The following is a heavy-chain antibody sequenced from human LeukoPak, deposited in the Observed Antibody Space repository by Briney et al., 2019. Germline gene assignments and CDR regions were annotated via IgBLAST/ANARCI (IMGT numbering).Heavy chain of an antibody. J-gene: IGHJ4*02. CDR1: GFTFSSYG. Sequence: GGSLRLSCAASGFTFSSYGMHWVRQAPGKGLEWVAFIRYDGSNKYYADSVKGRFTISRDNSKNTLYLQMNSLRAEDTAVYYRAKVRLEWLLEGAFDYWGQGTLVTVSS. CDR2: IRYDGSNK. V-gene: IGHV3-30*02. CDR3: AKVRLEWLLEGAFDY. D-gene: IGHD3-3*01.